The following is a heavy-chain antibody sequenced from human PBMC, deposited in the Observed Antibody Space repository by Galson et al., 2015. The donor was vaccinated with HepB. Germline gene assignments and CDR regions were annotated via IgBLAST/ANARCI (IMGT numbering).Heavy chain of an antibody. CDR1: GGSFSGYY. V-gene: IGHV4-34*01. Sequence: TLSLTCAVYGGSFSGYYWSWIRQPPGKGLEWIGEINHSGSTNYNPSLKSRVTISVDTSKNQFSLKLSSVTAADTAVYYCARWRQKRSPIGSTNCCFDYWGQGTLVTVSS. D-gene: IGHD2-2*01. J-gene: IGHJ4*02. CDR3: ARWRQKRSPIGSTNCCFDY. CDR2: INHSGST.